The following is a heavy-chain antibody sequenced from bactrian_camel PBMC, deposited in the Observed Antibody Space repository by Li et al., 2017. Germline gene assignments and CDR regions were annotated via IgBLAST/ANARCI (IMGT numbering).Heavy chain of an antibody. CDR1: GYTNSYGN. D-gene: IGHD5*01. V-gene: IGHV3S40*01. Sequence: DVQLVESGGGSVQAGGSLSLSCKATGYTNSYGNRGWFRQVPGKEREGVAHIKTGGGTTYVADSVKGRFTISRDNDRNTLYLQLSSLKTEDTAMYYCAVSLFADFGLGRGTQVTVS. J-gene: IGHJ4*01. CDR2: IKTGGGTT.